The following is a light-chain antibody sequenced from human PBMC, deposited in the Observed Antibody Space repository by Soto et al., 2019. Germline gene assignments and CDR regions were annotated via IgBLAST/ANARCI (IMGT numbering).Light chain of an antibody. CDR3: QQYNSYLT. CDR1: QSISSW. J-gene: IGKJ1*01. CDR2: DAS. V-gene: IGKV1-5*01. Sequence: DIQMTQSPSTLSASVGDRVTITCRASQSISSWLAWYQQKPGKAPNLLIYDASSLESGVPSRFSGSGSGTEFTLTISSLQPDDFATYYCQQYNSYLTFGQGTKVEIK.